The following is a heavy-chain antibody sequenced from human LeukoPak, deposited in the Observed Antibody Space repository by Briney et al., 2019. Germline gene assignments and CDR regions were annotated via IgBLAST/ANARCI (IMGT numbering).Heavy chain of an antibody. CDR3: ARWGITNYWEHLGDY. D-gene: IGHD4/OR15-4a*01. V-gene: IGHV1-18*01. CDR2: ISSLNGNT. Sequence: GASVKVSCKASGYTFASHGFSWVRQAPGQGLEWMGWISSLNGNTYFAQKFKDRLTMTTDTSTTTAYLELRSLRYDDTAVYYCARWGITNYWEHLGDYWGQGTLVTVS. J-gene: IGHJ4*02. CDR1: GYTFASHG.